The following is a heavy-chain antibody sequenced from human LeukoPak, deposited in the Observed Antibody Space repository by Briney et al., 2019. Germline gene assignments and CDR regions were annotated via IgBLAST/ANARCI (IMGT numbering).Heavy chain of an antibody. J-gene: IGHJ4*02. CDR1: GFTFSDYY. D-gene: IGHD2-2*01. V-gene: IGHV3-11*01. Sequence: KPGGSLRLSCAASGFTFSDYYMSWIRQAPGKGLEWVSYISSSGSTIYYADSVKGRFTISRDNAKNSLYLQVNSLRAEDTAVYYCARAEDIVVVPAAMEYWGQGTLVTVSS. CDR2: ISSSGSTI. CDR3: ARAEDIVVVPAAMEY.